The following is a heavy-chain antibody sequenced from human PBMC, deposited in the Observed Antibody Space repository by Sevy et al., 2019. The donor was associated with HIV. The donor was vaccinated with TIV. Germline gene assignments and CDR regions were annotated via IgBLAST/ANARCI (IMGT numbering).Heavy chain of an antibody. CDR2: INPNRGDT. Sequence: ASVKVSCKATGYTFTGYYLHWVRQAPGRGLEWMGWINPNRGDTHYSQKFQGWVTMTSDTSISTAYMELDRLTSDDTAVYYCARGGYSSGNFYSNGVDVWGLGTTVTVSS. CDR1: GYTFTGYY. D-gene: IGHD5-18*01. J-gene: IGHJ6*02. CDR3: ARGGYSSGNFYSNGVDV. V-gene: IGHV1-2*04.